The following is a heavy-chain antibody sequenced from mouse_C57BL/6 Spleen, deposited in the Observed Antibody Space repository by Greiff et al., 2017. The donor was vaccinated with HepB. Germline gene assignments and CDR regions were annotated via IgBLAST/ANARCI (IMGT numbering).Heavy chain of an antibody. V-gene: IGHV8-12*01. CDR1: GFSLSTSGMG. J-gene: IGHJ2*01. Sequence: QVTLKESGPGILQSSQTLSLTCSFSGFSLSTSGMGVSWIRQPSGKGLEWLAHIYWDDDKRYNPSLKSRLTISKDTSRNQVFLKITSVDTADTATYYCARDYGSSDFDYWGQGTTLTVSS. CDR3: ARDYGSSDFDY. D-gene: IGHD1-1*01. CDR2: IYWDDDK.